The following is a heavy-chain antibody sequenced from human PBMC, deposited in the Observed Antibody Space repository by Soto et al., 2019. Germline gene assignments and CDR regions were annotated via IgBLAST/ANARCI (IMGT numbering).Heavy chain of an antibody. CDR3: AKEVLRGYQYNWFDP. CDR2: ISGSGGST. J-gene: IGHJ5*02. D-gene: IGHD5-12*01. CDR1: GFTFSSYA. Sequence: PGGSLRLSCAASGFTFSSYAMSWVRQAPGKGLEWVSAISGSGGSTYYADSVKGRFTISRDNSKNTLYLQMNSLRAEDRALYYCAKEVLRGYQYNWFDPWGQGTLVTVSS. V-gene: IGHV3-23*01.